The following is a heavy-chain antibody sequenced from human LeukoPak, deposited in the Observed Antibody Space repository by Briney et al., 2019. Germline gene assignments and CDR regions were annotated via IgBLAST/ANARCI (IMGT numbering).Heavy chain of an antibody. CDR2: IYYSGST. Sequence: PSETLSLTCTVSGGSISSSRYYWAWVRQPPGKGLEWIGNIYYSGSTYSNPSLKSRVTIFVDTSKNQFSLKLSAVTAADTAVYYCASFSQSDAFDMWAEGTVVTVSS. CDR1: GGSISSSRYY. V-gene: IGHV4-39*01. J-gene: IGHJ3*02. CDR3: ASFSQSDAFDM.